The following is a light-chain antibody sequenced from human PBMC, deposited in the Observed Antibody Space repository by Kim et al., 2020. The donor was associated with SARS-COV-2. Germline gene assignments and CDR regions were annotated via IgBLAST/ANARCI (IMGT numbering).Light chain of an antibody. J-gene: IGLJ2*01. CDR3: GTWDSSLSSVV. CDR2: DNN. Sequence: QKLHISCAGSNSNIGNNYVSWYQQPPGPAPKLLIYDNNKRPSGIPDRFSGSKSGTSATLGITGLQTGDEADYYCGTWDSSLSSVVFGGGTQLTVL. CDR1: NSNIGNNY. V-gene: IGLV1-51*01.